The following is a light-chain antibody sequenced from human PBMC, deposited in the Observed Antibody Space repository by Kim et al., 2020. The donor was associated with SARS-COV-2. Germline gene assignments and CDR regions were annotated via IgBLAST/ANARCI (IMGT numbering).Light chain of an antibody. Sequence: SYELTQPPSVSVAPGKTATITCGGNNVGSKSVPWYQQKPGQAPMLVISFDNDRPSGIPERFSGSNSGNTATLSITRVEVGDEADYSCQVWDTSSDHMVFG. CDR1: NVGSKS. V-gene: IGLV3-21*04. CDR2: FDN. CDR3: QVWDTSSDHMV. J-gene: IGLJ2*01.